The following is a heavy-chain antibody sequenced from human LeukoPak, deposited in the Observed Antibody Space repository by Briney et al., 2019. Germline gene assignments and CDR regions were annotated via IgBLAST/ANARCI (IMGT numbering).Heavy chain of an antibody. CDR2: IYSGGST. V-gene: IGHV3-66*01. Sequence: PGGSLRHSCAASGFTVSSNYMSWVRQAPGKGLEWVSVIYSGGSTYYADSVKGRFTISRDNSKNTLYLQMNSLRAEDTAAYYCARALNGEHSSGWYPNYYYYGMDVWGQGTTVTVSS. CDR1: GFTVSSNY. CDR3: ARALNGEHSSGWYPNYYYYGMDV. D-gene: IGHD6-19*01. J-gene: IGHJ6*02.